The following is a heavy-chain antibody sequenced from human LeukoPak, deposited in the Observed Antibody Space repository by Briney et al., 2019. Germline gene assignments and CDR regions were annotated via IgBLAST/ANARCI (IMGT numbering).Heavy chain of an antibody. CDR2: ISSSGDTI. Sequence: PGGSLRLSCAASGFTLSDYYMSWIRQAPGKGLEWISYISSSGDTIYYADSVKGRFTISRDNAKNSLYLQMNSLRAEDTAVYYCARVGYDWAFDYWGQGTLVTVSS. J-gene: IGHJ4*02. CDR1: GFTLSDYY. V-gene: IGHV3-11*01. D-gene: IGHD5-12*01. CDR3: ARVGYDWAFDY.